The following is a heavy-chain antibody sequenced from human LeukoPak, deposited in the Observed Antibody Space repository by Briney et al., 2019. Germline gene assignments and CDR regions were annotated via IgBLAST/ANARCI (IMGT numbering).Heavy chain of an antibody. J-gene: IGHJ4*02. CDR3: ARDAGSRDGNFDY. CDR1: GFTFSSYS. V-gene: IGHV3-21*01. D-gene: IGHD5-24*01. Sequence: GGSLRLSCAASGFTFSSYSMNWVRQAPGKGLEWVSSISSSSSYIYYADSVKGRFTISRDNAKNSLYLQMNSLRAEDTAVYYCARDAGSRDGNFDYWGQGTLVTVSS. CDR2: ISSSSSYI.